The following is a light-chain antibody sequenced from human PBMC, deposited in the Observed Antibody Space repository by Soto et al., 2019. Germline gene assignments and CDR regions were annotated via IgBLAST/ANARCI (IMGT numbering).Light chain of an antibody. J-gene: IGLJ3*02. CDR2: EVT. CDR3: SSFAPSTTGV. CDR1: SSDVGAYNY. Sequence: QSALTQPPSASGSPGQSVTISCTGTSSDVGAYNYVSWYQQHAGKAPNLVIYEVTKRPSGVPDRFSGSKSANTASLTVSGLKAEDEADFYCSSFAPSTTGVFGGGTKLTVL. V-gene: IGLV2-8*01.